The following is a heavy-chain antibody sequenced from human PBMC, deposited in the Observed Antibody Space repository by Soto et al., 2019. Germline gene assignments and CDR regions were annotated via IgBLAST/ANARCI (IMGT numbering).Heavy chain of an antibody. CDR3: ARDLDIAVAGTDY. V-gene: IGHV1-3*01. Sequence: QVQLVQSGAEVKKPGASVKVSCKASGYTFTSYAMHWVRQAPGQRLEWMGWINAGNGNTKYSQKFQGRVTITRDTSASTAYMELSSLRSEDTAVYYCARDLDIAVAGTDYWGQGTLVTVSS. CDR2: INAGNGNT. D-gene: IGHD6-19*01. CDR1: GYTFTSYA. J-gene: IGHJ4*02.